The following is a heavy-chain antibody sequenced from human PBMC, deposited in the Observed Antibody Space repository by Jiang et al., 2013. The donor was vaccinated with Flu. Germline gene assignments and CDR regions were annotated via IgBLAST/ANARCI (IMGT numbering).Heavy chain of an antibody. J-gene: IGHJ5*02. CDR1: GGTFSSYA. V-gene: IGHV1-69*01. D-gene: IGHD2-15*01. Sequence: SGAEVKKPGSSVKVSCKASGGTFSSYAISWVRQAPGQGLEWMGGIIPIFGTANYAQKFQGRVTITADESTSTAYMELSSLRSEDTAVYYCAREGDIVVVVAATPRRGWFDPWGQGTLVTVSS. CDR2: IIPIFGTA. CDR3: AREGDIVVVVAATPRRGWFDP.